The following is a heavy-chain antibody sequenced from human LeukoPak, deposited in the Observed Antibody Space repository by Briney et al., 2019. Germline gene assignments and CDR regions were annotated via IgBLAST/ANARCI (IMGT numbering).Heavy chain of an antibody. J-gene: IGHJ6*04. CDR2: ISYDGSNK. V-gene: IGHV3-30*04. CDR3: ASPYYDILTGYNYGMDV. D-gene: IGHD3-9*01. CDR1: GFTFSSYA. Sequence: GGSLRLSCAASGFTFSSYAMHWVRQAPGKGLEWVAVISYDGSNKYYADSVKGRFTISRDNSKNTLYLQMNSLRAEDTAVYYCASPYYDILTGYNYGMDVWGKGTTVTASS.